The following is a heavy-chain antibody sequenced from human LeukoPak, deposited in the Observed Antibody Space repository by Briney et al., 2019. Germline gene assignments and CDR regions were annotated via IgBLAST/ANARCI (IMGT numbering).Heavy chain of an antibody. Sequence: GGSLRLSCAASGFTFSSYSMNWVRQAPGKGLEWVSSISSSSSYIYYADSVKGRFTISRDNAKNSLYLQMNSLRAEDTAVYYCARDVWGHIDYWGQGTLATVSS. J-gene: IGHJ4*02. D-gene: IGHD2-8*01. CDR1: GFTFSSYS. CDR2: ISSSSSYI. V-gene: IGHV3-21*01. CDR3: ARDVWGHIDY.